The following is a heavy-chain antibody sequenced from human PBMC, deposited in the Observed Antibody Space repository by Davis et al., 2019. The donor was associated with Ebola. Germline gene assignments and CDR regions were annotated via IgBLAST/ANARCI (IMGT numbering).Heavy chain of an antibody. J-gene: IGHJ2*01. D-gene: IGHD4-17*01. CDR2: IYYSGST. CDR3: ARMPTVTADHWYFDL. CDR1: GGSISSYY. V-gene: IGHV4-59*01. Sequence: SETLSLTCTVSGGSISSYYWSWIRQPPGKGLEWIGYIYYSGSTYYNPSLKSRVTISVDTSKNQFSLSLSSVTAADTAVYYCARMPTVTADHWYFDLWGRGTLVAVSS.